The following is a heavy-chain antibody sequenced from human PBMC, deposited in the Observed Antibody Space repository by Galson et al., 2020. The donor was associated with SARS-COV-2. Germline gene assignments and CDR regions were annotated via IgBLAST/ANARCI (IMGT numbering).Heavy chain of an antibody. CDR2: ISGSGDDI. D-gene: IGHD3-3*01. V-gene: IGHV3-23*01. Sequence: GESLKISCAASGFTFSSYAMSWVHQAPGKGLEWVSFISGSGDDIYYADSVKGRFTISRDNSKGTLYLQMNSLRDEDTAVYYCAREAFTSGRYLDYWGQGTLVTVSS. CDR1: GFTFSSYA. J-gene: IGHJ4*02. CDR3: AREAFTSGRYLDY.